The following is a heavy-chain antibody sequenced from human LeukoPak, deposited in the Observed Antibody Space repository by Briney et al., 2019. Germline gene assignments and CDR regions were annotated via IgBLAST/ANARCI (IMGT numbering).Heavy chain of an antibody. CDR2: ISYDGSNK. CDR3: AKGAAADFYYYYYGMDV. Sequence: PGGSLRLSCAASGFTFSSYGIHWVRQAPGKGLEWVAVISYDGSNKYYADSVKGRFTISRDNSKNTLYLQMNSLRAEDTAVYYCAKGAAADFYYYYYGMDVWGKGTTVTVSS. J-gene: IGHJ6*04. V-gene: IGHV3-30*18. D-gene: IGHD6-13*01. CDR1: GFTFSSYG.